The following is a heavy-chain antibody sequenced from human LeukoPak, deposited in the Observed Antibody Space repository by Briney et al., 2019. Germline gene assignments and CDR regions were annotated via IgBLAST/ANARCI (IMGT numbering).Heavy chain of an antibody. Sequence: PGGSLRLSCAASGFTFSSCGMHWVRQAPGKGLEWVAVISYDGSNKYYADSVKGRFTISRDNSKNTLHLQMNSLRPEDTAVYYCVRDMGYYDSSGMGGGYWGQGTLVTVSS. CDR1: GFTFSSCG. V-gene: IGHV3-30*03. CDR3: VRDMGYYDSSGMGGGY. J-gene: IGHJ4*02. D-gene: IGHD3-22*01. CDR2: ISYDGSNK.